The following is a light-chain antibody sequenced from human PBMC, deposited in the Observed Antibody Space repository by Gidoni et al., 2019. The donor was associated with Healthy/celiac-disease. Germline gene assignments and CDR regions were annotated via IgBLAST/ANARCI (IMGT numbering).Light chain of an antibody. CDR3: QQYGSSPLVT. CDR2: GAS. J-gene: IGKJ3*01. V-gene: IGKV3-20*01. Sequence: EIVLTQSPGTLSLSPGERDTLSCRASQSVSSSYLAWYQQKPGQAPRLLIYGASSRATGIPDRFSGSGSGTDFTLTISRLEPEDFAVYYCQQYGSSPLVTFGPGTKVDIK. CDR1: QSVSSSY.